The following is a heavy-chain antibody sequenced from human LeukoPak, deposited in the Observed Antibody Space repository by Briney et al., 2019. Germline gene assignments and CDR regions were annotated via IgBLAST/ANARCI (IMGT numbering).Heavy chain of an antibody. D-gene: IGHD3-3*01. CDR1: GGSFSGYY. V-gene: IGHV4-34*01. CDR3: ARARLVPVWSGYYSYYYGMDV. Sequence: PSETLSLTCAVYGGSFSGYYWSWIRQPPGKGLEWIGEINHSGSTNYNPSLKSRVTISVDTSKNQFSLKLSSVTAADTAVHYCARARLVPVWSGYYSYYYGMDVWGQGTTVTVSS. CDR2: INHSGST. J-gene: IGHJ6*02.